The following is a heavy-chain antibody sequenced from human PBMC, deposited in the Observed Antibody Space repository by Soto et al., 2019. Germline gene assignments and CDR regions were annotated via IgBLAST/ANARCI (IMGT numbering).Heavy chain of an antibody. CDR2: ISTSGST. J-gene: IGHJ5*02. CDR1: SGSISNYY. Sequence: PSETLSLTCTVSSGSISNYYWSWIRQPAGEGLDWIGRISTSGSTIYNPSLQSRVTMSVDTSKNEFSLKRTSVTAADTAVYYCARDGTTDIVVVPAAMTNWFDPWGQGTLVTVSS. D-gene: IGHD2-2*01. V-gene: IGHV4-4*07. CDR3: ARDGTTDIVVVPAAMTNWFDP.